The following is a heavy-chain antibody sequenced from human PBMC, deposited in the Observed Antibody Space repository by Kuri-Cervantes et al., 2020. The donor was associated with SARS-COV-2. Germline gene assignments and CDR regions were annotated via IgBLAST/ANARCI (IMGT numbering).Heavy chain of an antibody. D-gene: IGHD5-18*01. CDR1: GGSISSSSYY. CDR2: IYYSGST. Sequence: SETLSLTCTVSGGSISSSSYYWGWIRQPPGKGLEWIGSIYYSGSTYYNPSLKSRVTISVDTSKNQFSLKLSSVTAADTAVYYCARLGFSRGYSYGPGNWFDPWGQGTLVTVSS. V-gene: IGHV4-39*07. CDR3: ARLGFSRGYSYGPGNWFDP. J-gene: IGHJ5*02.